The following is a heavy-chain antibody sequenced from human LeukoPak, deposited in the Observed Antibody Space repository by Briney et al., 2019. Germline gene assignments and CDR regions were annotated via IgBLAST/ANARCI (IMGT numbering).Heavy chain of an antibody. D-gene: IGHD3-22*01. CDR2: IYTSGST. CDR1: GGSISSYY. Sequence: PSETLSLTCTVSGGSISSYYWSWIRQPAGNGLEWIGRIYTSGSTNYNPSLKSRVTMSVDTSKNQFSLKLSSVTAADTAVYYCARSSTYYYDSSGYYTDYWGQGTLVTVSS. CDR3: ARSSTYYYDSSGYYTDY. J-gene: IGHJ4*02. V-gene: IGHV4-4*07.